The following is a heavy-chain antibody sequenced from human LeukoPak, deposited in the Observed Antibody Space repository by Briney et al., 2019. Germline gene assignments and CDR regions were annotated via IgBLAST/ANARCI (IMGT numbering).Heavy chain of an antibody. CDR3: TRGHRASSSFFDH. Sequence: PGGSLRLSCAAFSGFAMSWVRQAPGKGLEWVSAISGPGDDTYYPDSVKGRVTISRDNSKNTLFLQINNLRIEGTAVYYCTRGHRASSSFFDHWAQGILVTVSS. V-gene: IGHV3-23*01. CDR1: SGFA. J-gene: IGHJ4*02. CDR2: ISGPGDDT.